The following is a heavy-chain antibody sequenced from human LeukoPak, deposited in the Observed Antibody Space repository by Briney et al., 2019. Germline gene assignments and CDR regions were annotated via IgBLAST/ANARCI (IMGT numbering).Heavy chain of an antibody. CDR1: RYSVTSSG. CDR3: ARDQLPDIVVVPAATAS. V-gene: IGHV1-18*01. Sequence: VASVKVSCKPSRYSVTSSGISSVRPALGQGHECMGWISAYNGNTNYAQKLQGRVTMTTDTSTSTDYMELRSLRSDDTAVYYCARDQLPDIVVVPAATASWGQGTLVTVSS. D-gene: IGHD2-2*01. CDR2: ISAYNGNT. J-gene: IGHJ5*02.